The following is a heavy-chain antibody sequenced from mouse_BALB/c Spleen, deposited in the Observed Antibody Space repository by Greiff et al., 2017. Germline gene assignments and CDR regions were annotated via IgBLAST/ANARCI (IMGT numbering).Heavy chain of an antibody. J-gene: IGHJ2*01. V-gene: IGHV5-17*02. D-gene: IGHD1-1*01. Sequence: EVQLVESGGGLVQPGGSRKLSCAASGFTFSSFGMHWVRQAPEKGLEWVAYISSGSSTIYYADTVKGRFTISRDNPKNTLFLQMTSLRSEDTAMYYCARNYGSSSYFDYWGQGTTLTVSS. CDR2: ISSGSSTI. CDR1: GFTFSSFG. CDR3: ARNYGSSSYFDY.